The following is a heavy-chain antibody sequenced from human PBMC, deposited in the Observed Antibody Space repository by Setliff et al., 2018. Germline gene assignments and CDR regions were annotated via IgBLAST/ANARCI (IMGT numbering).Heavy chain of an antibody. D-gene: IGHD3-22*01. CDR3: ARAYYDSSGYYPLVY. CDR2: IFSNDEK. V-gene: IGHV2-26*01. CDR1: GVSLSNARMG. J-gene: IGHJ4*02. Sequence: GSGPTLVNPTETLTLTCTVSGVSLSNARMGVSWIRQPPGKALEWLAHIFSNDEKSYSTSLKSRLTISKDTSKSQVVLTMTNMDPVDTATYYCARAYYDSSGYYPLVYWGQGTLVTVS.